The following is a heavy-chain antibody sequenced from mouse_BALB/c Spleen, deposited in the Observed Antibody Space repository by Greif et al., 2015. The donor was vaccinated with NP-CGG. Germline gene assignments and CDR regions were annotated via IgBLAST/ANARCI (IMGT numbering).Heavy chain of an antibody. Sequence: VQLQQSGAELVKPGASVKLSCKASGYTFTSYYMYWVKQRPGQGLEWIGEINPSNGGTNFNEKFKSKATLTVDKSSSTAYMQLSSLTSEDSAVYYCTRQVRRRGYAMDYWGQGTSVTVSS. V-gene: IGHV1S81*02. CDR1: GYTFTSYY. J-gene: IGHJ4*01. CDR2: INPSNGGT. D-gene: IGHD2-14*01. CDR3: TRQVRRRGYAMDY.